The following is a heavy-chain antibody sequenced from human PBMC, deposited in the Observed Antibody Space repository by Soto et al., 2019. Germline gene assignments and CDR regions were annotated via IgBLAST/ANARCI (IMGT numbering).Heavy chain of an antibody. Sequence: QLQLQESGPGLVKPSQTLSLTCTVSGGSISSGGSYWSWVRQHPGKGLEWIGYIFYSGTTYFNPSLKIRFTMSLDTSKNQFSLKLSSVTAADTAVYYCATSSVTIFGMLVSYYFDYWGQGTLVTVPS. V-gene: IGHV4-31*03. CDR1: GGSISSGGSY. CDR3: ATSSVTIFGMLVSYYFDY. D-gene: IGHD3-3*01. CDR2: IFYSGTT. J-gene: IGHJ4*02.